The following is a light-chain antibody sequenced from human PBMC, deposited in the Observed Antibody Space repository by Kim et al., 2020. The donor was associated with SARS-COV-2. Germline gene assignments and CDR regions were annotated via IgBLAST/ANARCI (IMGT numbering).Light chain of an antibody. V-gene: IGKV1-27*01. Sequence: ADVGDIVTITCRASQGISNYIAWYQQKPGKVPKLLIYAASTLQSGVPSRFSGSGSGTDFTLTISSLQPEDVATYYCQKYNSAPRTFGQGTKVDIK. CDR2: AAS. CDR3: QKYNSAPRT. CDR1: QGISNY. J-gene: IGKJ1*01.